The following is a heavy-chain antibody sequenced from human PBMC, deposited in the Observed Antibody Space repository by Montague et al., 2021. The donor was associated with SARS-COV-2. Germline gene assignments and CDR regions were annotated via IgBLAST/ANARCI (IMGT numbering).Heavy chain of an antibody. V-gene: IGHV3-23*01. Sequence: CLRLSFSASGFTFSSSAMSWVRQAPGTGLAWVSAISGSGGSTYYADSVKGRFTISRDNSKNTLYLQMNSLRAEATAVYYCAKAVSYCSSTSCYGSYYYYGLDVWGRGTTVTVSS. J-gene: IGHJ6*02. CDR3: AKAVSYCSSTSCYGSYYYYGLDV. CDR2: ISGSGGST. CDR1: GFTFSSSA. D-gene: IGHD2-2*01.